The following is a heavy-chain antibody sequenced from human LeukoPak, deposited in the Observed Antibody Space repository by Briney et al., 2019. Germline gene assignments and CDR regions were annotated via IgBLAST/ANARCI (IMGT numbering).Heavy chain of an antibody. J-gene: IGHJ4*02. CDR3: TTDEMIMPDYYDSSGYYARFDY. Sequence: GGSLRLSCAASGFTFSNAWMSWVRQAPGKGLEWVGRIKSKTDGGTTDYAAPVKGRFTISRDDSKNMLYLQMNSLKTEDTAVYYCTTDEMIMPDYYDSSGYYARFDYWGQGTLVTVSS. V-gene: IGHV3-15*01. CDR2: IKSKTDGGTT. CDR1: GFTFSNAW. D-gene: IGHD3-22*01.